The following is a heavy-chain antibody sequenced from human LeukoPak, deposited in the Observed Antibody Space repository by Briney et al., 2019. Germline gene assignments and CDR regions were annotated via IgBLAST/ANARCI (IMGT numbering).Heavy chain of an antibody. J-gene: IGHJ4*02. CDR2: INHSGST. Sequence: PSETLSLTCTVSGGSTSGYYWSWIRQPPGKGLEWIGEINHSGSTNYNPSLKSRVTISVDTSKNQFSLKLSSVTAADTAVYYCARVTGYMIEDYFDYWGQGTLVTVSS. CDR1: GGSTSGYY. CDR3: ARVTGYMIEDYFDY. V-gene: IGHV4-34*01. D-gene: IGHD3-22*01.